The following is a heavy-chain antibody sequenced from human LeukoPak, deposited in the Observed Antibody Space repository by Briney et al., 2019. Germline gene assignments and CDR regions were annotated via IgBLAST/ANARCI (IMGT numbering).Heavy chain of an antibody. CDR3: ARDYGDYSRGYNWFDP. J-gene: IGHJ5*02. D-gene: IGHD4-17*01. Sequence: SVKVSCKASGGTFSSYAISWVRQAPGQGLEWMGGIIPIFGTANYAQKFQGRVTITADESTSTAYMELSSLRSEDTAVYYCARDYGDYSRGYNWFDPWGQGTLVTVSS. CDR1: GGTFSSYA. V-gene: IGHV1-69*13. CDR2: IIPIFGTA.